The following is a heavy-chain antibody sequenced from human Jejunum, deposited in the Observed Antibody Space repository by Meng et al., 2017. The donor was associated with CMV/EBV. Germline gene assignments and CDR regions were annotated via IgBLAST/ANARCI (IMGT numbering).Heavy chain of an antibody. CDR3: ARNPVTNRRGSHFDY. CDR2: IKQDGSEK. V-gene: IGHV3-7*01. J-gene: IGHJ4*02. Sequence: FTFSSFTMPWVRQAPGKGLEWVANIKQDGSEKYYVDSVKGRFIISRDNANNSLYLQMNSLRAEDTAVYYCARNPVTNRRGSHFDYWGQGTLVTVSS. CDR1: FTFSSFT. D-gene: IGHD4-17*01.